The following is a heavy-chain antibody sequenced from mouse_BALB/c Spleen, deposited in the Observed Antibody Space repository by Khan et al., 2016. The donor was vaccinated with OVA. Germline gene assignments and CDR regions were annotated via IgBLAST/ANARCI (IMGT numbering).Heavy chain of an antibody. D-gene: IGHD6-2*01. CDR3: ARESGHSYFDY. CDR2: ISYSGAT. Sequence: IQLVQSGPSLVKPSQTLSLTCSVTGDSITSGYWNWIRKFPGNKLEHMGYISYSGATYYNPSLKRRISITRDTSKNQYYLQLISVTTEDTATYYCARESGHSYFDYWGQGTTRTVSS. J-gene: IGHJ2*01. CDR1: GDSITSGY. V-gene: IGHV3-8*02.